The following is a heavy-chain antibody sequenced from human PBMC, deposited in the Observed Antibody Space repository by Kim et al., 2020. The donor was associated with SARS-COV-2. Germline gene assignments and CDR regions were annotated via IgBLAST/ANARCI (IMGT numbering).Heavy chain of an antibody. CDR3: ARVAATGDYVDY. CDR2: IYYSGST. J-gene: IGHJ4*02. Sequence: SETLSLTCTVSGGSISSYYWSWIRQPPGKGLEWIGYIYYSGSTNYNPSLKSRVTISVDTSKNQFSLKLSSVTAADTAVYYCARVAATGDYVDYWGQGTLVTVSS. D-gene: IGHD6-25*01. V-gene: IGHV4-59*01. CDR1: GGSISSYY.